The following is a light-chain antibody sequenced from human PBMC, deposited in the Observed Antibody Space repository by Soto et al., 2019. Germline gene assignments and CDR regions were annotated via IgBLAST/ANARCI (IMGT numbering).Light chain of an antibody. CDR2: GAS. J-gene: IGKJ4*01. V-gene: IGKV3D-15*01. Sequence: EIVMTQSPATQSVSPGERATLSCRASQSVSSNLAWYQQKPGQAPRLLIYGASTRATGIPVRFSGSGSGTEFTLTISSLQSEDFAVYYCQQYNNWPFTVGGGTKVDIK. CDR1: QSVSSN. CDR3: QQYNNWPFT.